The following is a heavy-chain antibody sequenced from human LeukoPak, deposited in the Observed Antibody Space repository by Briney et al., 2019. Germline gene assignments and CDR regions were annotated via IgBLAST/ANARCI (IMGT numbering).Heavy chain of an antibody. D-gene: IGHD6-13*01. Sequence: SETLSLTCAVYGGSFSGYSWSWIRQPPGKGLEWIGKINHSGSTNYNPSLKSRVTISVDTSKNQFSLKLSSVTAADTAVYYCARGVRGSSWTSDNNWFDPWGQGTLVTVSS. CDR1: GGSFSGYS. CDR3: ARGVRGSSWTSDNNWFDP. V-gene: IGHV4-34*01. J-gene: IGHJ5*02. CDR2: INHSGST.